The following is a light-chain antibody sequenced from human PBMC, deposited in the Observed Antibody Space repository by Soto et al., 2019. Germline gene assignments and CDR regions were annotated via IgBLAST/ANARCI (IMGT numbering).Light chain of an antibody. J-gene: IGKJ2*01. CDR2: GAS. CDR1: QSVSSSY. Sequence: EVVLTQSPGTLSLSPGERATLSCRVSQSVSSSYLAWYQQKPGQAPRLLIYGASRRATGIPDRFSGSGSGTDFTLTISGLEPEDFAVYYCQQYGSSPPNTFGQGTKLDIK. CDR3: QQYGSSPPNT. V-gene: IGKV3-20*01.